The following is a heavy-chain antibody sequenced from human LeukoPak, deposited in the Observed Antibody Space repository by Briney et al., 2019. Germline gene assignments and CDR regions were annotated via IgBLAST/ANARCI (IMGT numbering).Heavy chain of an antibody. Sequence: GESLQISCKGSGCGFTSYWIGWVRQMPGKGLEWMGIIYPGDSDTRYSPSFQGQVTISADKSISTAYLQWNSLKASDTAMYYCARHAVRDGYNRHNDYWGQGTLVTVSS. J-gene: IGHJ4*02. CDR2: IYPGDSDT. V-gene: IGHV5-51*01. D-gene: IGHD5-24*01. CDR1: GCGFTSYW. CDR3: ARHAVRDGYNRHNDY.